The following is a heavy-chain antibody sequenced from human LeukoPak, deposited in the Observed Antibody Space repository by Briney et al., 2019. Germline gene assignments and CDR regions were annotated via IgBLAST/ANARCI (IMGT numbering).Heavy chain of an antibody. J-gene: IGHJ3*02. CDR3: ARDRGYYGSGGTVDAFDI. Sequence: GGSLRLSCAASGFTFNSYAMSWVRQAPGKGLECVSAISGSGGSTYYADSVKGRFTISRDNSKNTLYLQMNSLRAEDTAVYYCARDRGYYGSGGTVDAFDIWGQGTMVTVSS. D-gene: IGHD3-10*01. V-gene: IGHV3-23*01. CDR1: GFTFNSYA. CDR2: ISGSGGST.